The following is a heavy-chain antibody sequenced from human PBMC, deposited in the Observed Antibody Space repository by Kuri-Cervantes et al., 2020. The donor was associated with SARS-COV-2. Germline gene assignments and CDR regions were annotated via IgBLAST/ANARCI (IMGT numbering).Heavy chain of an antibody. Sequence: GGSLRLSCAASGFTFSNAWMSWVRQAPGKGLEWVGRIKSKTDGGTTDYAAPVKGRFTISRDDSKNTLYLQMNSLKTEDTAVYYCTTVASMRSDAFDIWGQGTMVTVSS. CDR2: IKSKTDGGTT. D-gene: IGHD2-21*01. V-gene: IGHV3-15*01. J-gene: IGHJ3*02. CDR3: TTVASMRSDAFDI. CDR1: GFTFSNAW.